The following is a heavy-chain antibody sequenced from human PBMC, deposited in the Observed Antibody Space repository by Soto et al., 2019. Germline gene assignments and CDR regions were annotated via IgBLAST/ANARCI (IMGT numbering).Heavy chain of an antibody. J-gene: IGHJ4*02. V-gene: IGHV3-23*01. Sequence: EVQLLESGGGLVQPGGSLRLSCAASGFTFSSYAMSWVRQAPGKGLEWVSPISGSGGSTYYAYSVKGRFTISRDNSKNTLDLQMHSLRAEGTAVYYCAKDLYYDRSIFDYWGQGTLVTVSS. CDR3: AKDLYYDRSIFDY. CDR1: GFTFSSYA. D-gene: IGHD3-16*01. CDR2: ISGSGGST.